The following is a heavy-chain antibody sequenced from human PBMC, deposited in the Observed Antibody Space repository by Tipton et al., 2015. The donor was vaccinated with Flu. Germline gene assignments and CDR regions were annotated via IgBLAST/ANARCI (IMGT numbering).Heavy chain of an antibody. V-gene: IGHV3-30*13. CDR3: ARGRQEGEANRYFDY. Sequence: SLRLSCTASGFTFSNYGMFWVRQAPGKGLEWLTTISYDGSNQYYADSVKGRFTISRDNSKNMVYLQMNSLRAEDTAVYYCARGRQEGEANRYFDYWGQGTLVTVSS. J-gene: IGHJ4*02. CDR1: GFTFSNYG. CDR2: ISYDGSNQ. D-gene: IGHD3-16*01.